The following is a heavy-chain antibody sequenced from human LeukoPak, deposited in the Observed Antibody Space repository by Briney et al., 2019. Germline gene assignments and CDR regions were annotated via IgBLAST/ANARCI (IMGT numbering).Heavy chain of an antibody. CDR2: INHSGST. D-gene: IGHD3-9*01. J-gene: IGHJ4*02. V-gene: IGHV4-34*01. Sequence: SETLSLTCAVYGGSFSGYYWSWIRQPPGKGLEWIGEINHSGSTNYNPSLKSRVTKSVDTSKNQFSLKLSSVTAADTAVYYCARIEGAHYDILTGYPDYWGQGTLVTVSS. CDR3: ARIEGAHYDILTGYPDY. CDR1: GGSFSGYY.